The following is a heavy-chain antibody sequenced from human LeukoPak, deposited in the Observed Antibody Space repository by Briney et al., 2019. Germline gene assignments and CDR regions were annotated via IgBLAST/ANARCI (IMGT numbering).Heavy chain of an antibody. CDR3: AREWTPGGFWSGYSYDY. J-gene: IGHJ4*02. V-gene: IGHV1-18*01. D-gene: IGHD3-3*01. CDR2: ISAYNGNT. Sequence: ASVKVSCKASGYTFTSYGISWVRQAPGQGLEWMGWISAYNGNTNYAQKLQGRVTMTTDTSTSTAYMELRSLRSDDTAVYYCAREWTPGGFWSGYSYDYWGQGTLVIVSS. CDR1: GYTFTSYG.